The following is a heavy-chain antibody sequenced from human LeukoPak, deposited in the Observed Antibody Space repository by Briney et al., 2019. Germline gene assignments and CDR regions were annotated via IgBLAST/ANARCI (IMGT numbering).Heavy chain of an antibody. D-gene: IGHD6-19*01. CDR1: GGSISSYY. Sequence: SETLSLTCTVSGGSISSYYWSWIRQPAGKGLEWIGRIYTSGSTNYNPSLKSRVTISVDTSKNQFSLKLSSVTAADTAVYYCARDRESLAVAGIERGAYYYYYMDVWGKGTTVTISS. J-gene: IGHJ6*03. CDR3: ARDRESLAVAGIERGAYYYYYMDV. CDR2: IYTSGST. V-gene: IGHV4-4*07.